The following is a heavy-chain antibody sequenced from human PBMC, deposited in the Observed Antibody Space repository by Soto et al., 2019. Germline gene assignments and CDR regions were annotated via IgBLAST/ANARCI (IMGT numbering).Heavy chain of an antibody. J-gene: IGHJ4*02. D-gene: IGHD5-12*01. CDR2: INPNSGGT. Sequence: GASVKVSCKASGYTFTGYYMHWVRQAPGQGLEWMGWINPNSGGTNYAQKFQGRVTTTRDTSISTAYMELSRLRSDDTAVYYCARDRRRDGYNFAYWGQGTLVTVSS. CDR1: GYTFTGYY. CDR3: ARDRRRDGYNFAY. V-gene: IGHV1-2*02.